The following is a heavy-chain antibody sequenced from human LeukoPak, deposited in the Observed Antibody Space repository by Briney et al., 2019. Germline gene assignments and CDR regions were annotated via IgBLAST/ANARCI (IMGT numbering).Heavy chain of an antibody. J-gene: IGHJ6*02. CDR2: ISSSGTTI. CDR1: GFTFSDYY. Sequence: GGSLRLSCAAPGFTFSDYYMSWIRQAPGKGLEWLSYISSSGTTIYYADSVKARFTISRDNAKNSLYLQMNSLTAEDTAIYYCARDPIGNDYGMDVWGQGTTVSVS. V-gene: IGHV3-11*01. D-gene: IGHD1-1*01. CDR3: ARDPIGNDYGMDV.